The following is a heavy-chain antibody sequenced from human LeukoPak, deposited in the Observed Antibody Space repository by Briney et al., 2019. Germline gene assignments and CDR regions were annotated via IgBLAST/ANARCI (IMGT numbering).Heavy chain of an antibody. Sequence: PSQTLSLTCTVSGGSISSGSYYWSWIRQPAGKGLEWIGRIYTSGSTNYNPSLKSRVTISVDTSKNQFSLKLSSVTAADTAVYYCARVNRFLEWSNDYWGQGTPVTVSS. CDR2: IYTSGST. V-gene: IGHV4-61*02. J-gene: IGHJ4*02. CDR3: ARVNRFLEWSNDY. D-gene: IGHD3-3*01. CDR1: GGSISSGSYY.